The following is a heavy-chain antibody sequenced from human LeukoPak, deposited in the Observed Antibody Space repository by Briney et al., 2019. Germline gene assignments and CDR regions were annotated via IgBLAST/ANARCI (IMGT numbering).Heavy chain of an antibody. CDR1: GYTFTDYY. J-gene: IGHJ4*02. CDR2: INPNSGGT. Sequence: GASVKVSCKASGYTFTDYYMHWVRQAPGQGLEWMGWINPNSGGTHYAQNFQGRVTMTRDTSISTAHMELSRLRSDDTAVYYCARGGRTMVRGGDLTFDYWGQGTLVTVSS. CDR3: ARGGRTMVRGGDLTFDY. V-gene: IGHV1-2*02. D-gene: IGHD3-10*01.